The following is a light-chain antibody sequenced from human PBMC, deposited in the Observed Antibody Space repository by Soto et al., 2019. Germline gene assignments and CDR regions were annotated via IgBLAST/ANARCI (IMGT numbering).Light chain of an antibody. CDR1: QSVLYSSNNKNY. J-gene: IGKJ1*01. V-gene: IGKV4-1*01. CDR3: QQYYSTPKT. CDR2: WAS. Sequence: DIVMTQSPDSLAVSLGARATINCKSSQSVLYSSNNKNYLAWYQQKPGQPPKLLIYWASTRESGVPDRFSGSGSGTDFTLTISSRQAEDVAVYYCQQYYSTPKTFGQGTKVEIK.